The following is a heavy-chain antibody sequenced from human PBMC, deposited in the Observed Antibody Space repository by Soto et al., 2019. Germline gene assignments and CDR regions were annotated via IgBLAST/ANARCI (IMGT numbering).Heavy chain of an antibody. Sequence: QVQLVQSGAEVKKPGASVKVSCKASGYRVSNYDMNWVRQAPGQGREWMGWEKRNRANTGYAQKFRGRLTLTTNTSITTAYMELSSLTSEDTAVYYCARSYGWDLEWFDSWGQGTLVTVSS. CDR2: EKRNRANT. D-gene: IGHD3-16*01. V-gene: IGHV1-8*01. CDR1: GYRVSNYD. CDR3: ARSYGWDLEWFDS. J-gene: IGHJ5*01.